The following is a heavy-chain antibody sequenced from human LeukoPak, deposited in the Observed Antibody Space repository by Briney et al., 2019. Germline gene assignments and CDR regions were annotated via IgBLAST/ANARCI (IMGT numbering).Heavy chain of an antibody. CDR2: IYYSGST. CDR1: GGSISSTSYY. D-gene: IGHD2-2*03. Sequence: SETLSLTCVVSGGSISSTSYYWGWIRQTPGKGLEWIGSIYYSGSTYYSPSLKSRVTISVDTSKNQFSLKLSSVTAADTAVYYCARLLRVGYCSTTTCNWFDPWGQGTLVTVSS. J-gene: IGHJ5*02. CDR3: ARLLRVGYCSTTTCNWFDP. V-gene: IGHV4-39*07.